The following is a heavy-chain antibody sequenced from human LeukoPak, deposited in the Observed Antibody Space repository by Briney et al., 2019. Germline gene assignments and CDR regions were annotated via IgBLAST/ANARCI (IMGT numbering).Heavy chain of an antibody. CDR3: ARDSRGHSGYDLDY. D-gene: IGHD5-12*01. Sequence: PSETLSLTCTVSGGSISRYYWSWIRQPPGKGLEWIGYIYYSGITNYNPSLKSRVTMSVDTSKNQFSLKLSPVTAADTAIYYCARDSRGHSGYDLDYWGQGTLVTVSS. J-gene: IGHJ4*02. CDR2: IYYSGIT. V-gene: IGHV4-59*01. CDR1: GGSISRYY.